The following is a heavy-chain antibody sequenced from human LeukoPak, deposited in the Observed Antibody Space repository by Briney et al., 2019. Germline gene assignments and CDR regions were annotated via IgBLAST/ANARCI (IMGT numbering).Heavy chain of an antibody. CDR1: GGSISSSGYY. J-gene: IGHJ4*02. CDR2: IYYSGST. Sequence: SETLSLTCTVSGGSISSSGYYWGWIRQPPGKGLEWIGSIYYSGSTYYNPSLKSRVTISVDTSKNQFSLKLSSVTAADTAVYYCAAGAYCGGDCYSSFDYWGQGTLVTVSS. D-gene: IGHD2-21*02. V-gene: IGHV4-39*01. CDR3: AAGAYCGGDCYSSFDY.